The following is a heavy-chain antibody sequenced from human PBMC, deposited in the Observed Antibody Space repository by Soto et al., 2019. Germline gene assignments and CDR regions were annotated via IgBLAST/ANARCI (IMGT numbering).Heavy chain of an antibody. CDR3: ARNFRYGGINWYYFDN. CDR2: IIPIFDTA. V-gene: IGHV1-69*13. CDR1: GGTLSNYA. Sequence: SVKVSCKASGGTLSNYAISWVRQAPGQGLEWMGGIIPIFDTANYAQKFQGRVTISADESTSTAYMELSSLTSDDTAVYYCARNFRYGGINWYYFDNWGQGTPVTVSS. D-gene: IGHD3-10*01. J-gene: IGHJ4*02.